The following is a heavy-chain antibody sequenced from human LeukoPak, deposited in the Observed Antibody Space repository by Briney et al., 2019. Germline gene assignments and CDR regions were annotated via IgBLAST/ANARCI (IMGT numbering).Heavy chain of an antibody. CDR1: GFSFSNYV. J-gene: IGHJ3*02. CDR3: ARDRDGGFAFDI. V-gene: IGHV3-64*01. D-gene: IGHD2-15*01. CDR2: IMSNGETR. Sequence: PGGSLRLSCAASGFSFSNYVMHWVRPAPGKGLEYVSAIMSNGETRGYANSMKGRFTISRDNSKNTLYLQMGSLRAEDMAIYYCARDRDGGFAFDIWSQGTLVTVSS.